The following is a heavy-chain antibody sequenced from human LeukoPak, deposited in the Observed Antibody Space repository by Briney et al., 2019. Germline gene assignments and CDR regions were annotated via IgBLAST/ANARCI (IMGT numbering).Heavy chain of an antibody. J-gene: IGHJ4*02. V-gene: IGHV1-18*01. Sequence: ASVKVSCTASGYTLTSYGISWVRQAPGQGLEWMGWISAYNGNTDYTQKLQGRVTMTTDTSTSTAYMELRSLRSDDTAVYYCARGPILLWFGELSYWGQGTLVTVSS. CDR3: ARGPILLWFGELSY. CDR1: GYTLTSYG. D-gene: IGHD3-10*01. CDR2: ISAYNGNT.